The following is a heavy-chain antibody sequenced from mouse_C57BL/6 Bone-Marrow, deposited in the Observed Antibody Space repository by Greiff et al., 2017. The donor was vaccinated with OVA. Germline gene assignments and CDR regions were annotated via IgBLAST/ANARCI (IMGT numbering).Heavy chain of an antibody. D-gene: IGHD2-3*01. J-gene: IGHJ3*01. CDR2: IDPETGGT. CDR3: TRYDVYYGAWFAY. V-gene: IGHV1-15*01. Sequence: VQLQQSGAELVRPGASVTLSCKASGYTFTDYEMHWVKQTPVHGLEWIGAIDPETGGTAYNQKFKGKAILTADKSSSTAYMELRSLTSEDSAVYYCTRYDVYYGAWFAYWGQGTLVTVSA. CDR1: GYTFTDYE.